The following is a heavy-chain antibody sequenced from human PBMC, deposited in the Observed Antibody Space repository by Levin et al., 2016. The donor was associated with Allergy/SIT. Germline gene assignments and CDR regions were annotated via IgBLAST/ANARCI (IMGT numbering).Heavy chain of an antibody. CDR1: GYTFTSYG. Sequence: ASVKVSCKASGYTFTSYGISWVRQAPGQGLEWMGWISAYNGNTNYAQKLQGRVTMTRDTSTSTVYMELSSLRSEDTAVYYCAREGGDTVTTSYYYGMDVWGQGTTVTVSS. CDR2: ISAYNGNT. V-gene: IGHV1-18*01. D-gene: IGHD4-17*01. CDR3: AREGGDTVTTSYYYGMDV. J-gene: IGHJ6*02.